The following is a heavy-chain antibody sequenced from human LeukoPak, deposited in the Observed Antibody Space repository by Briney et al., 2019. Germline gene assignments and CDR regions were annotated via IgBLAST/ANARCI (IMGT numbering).Heavy chain of an antibody. J-gene: IGHJ3*02. D-gene: IGHD4-17*01. CDR2: ISYIGST. CDR1: ADSFSSHY. Sequence: SETLSLTCAVSADSFSSHYWTWIRQPPGKGLEWIGYISYIGSTNYDPSLKSRVTISIDTSKNQFSLKLSSVTAADTAVYYCARDLVTVTKGFDIWGQGTMVSVSS. V-gene: IGHV4-59*11. CDR3: ARDLVTVTKGFDI.